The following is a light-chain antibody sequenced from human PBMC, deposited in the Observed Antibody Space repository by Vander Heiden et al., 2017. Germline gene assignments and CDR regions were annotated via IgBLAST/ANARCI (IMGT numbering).Light chain of an antibody. CDR1: RSDVGKYNP. CDR3: CSYADSTTVEVV. J-gene: IGLJ3*02. CDR2: EVT. V-gene: IGLV2-23*02. Sequence: QSALTQPASVSGSPGPSITISCTGTRSDVGKYNPVSWYQQHPGKAPKVMIYEVTNRPSGVSNRFSGSKSGNTASLTISGLQPEDEADYYCCSYADSTTVEVVFGGGTKLTVL.